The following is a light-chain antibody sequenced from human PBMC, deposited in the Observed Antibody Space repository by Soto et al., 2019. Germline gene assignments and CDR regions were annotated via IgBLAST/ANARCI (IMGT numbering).Light chain of an antibody. CDR2: GDN. CDR3: HCYDSSLSGSV. J-gene: IGLJ3*02. V-gene: IGLV1-40*01. Sequence: QSVLTQPPSVSGAPGQRVTISCTGGNSNIGAGNDVRWYQQIPGTAPKLLIYGDNNRPSGVPDRFSGSKFGTSASLAITGLQAEDEADYYCHCYDSSLSGSVFGGGTKVTVL. CDR1: NSNIGAGND.